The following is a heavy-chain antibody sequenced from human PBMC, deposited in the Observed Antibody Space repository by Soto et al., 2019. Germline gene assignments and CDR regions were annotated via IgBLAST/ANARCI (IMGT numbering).Heavy chain of an antibody. D-gene: IGHD2-15*01. V-gene: IGHV4-59*01. CDR3: ARGASVVATPHYFDY. J-gene: IGHJ4*02. CDR1: GGSISSYY. Sequence: TSETLSLTCTVSGGSISSYYWSWIRQPPGKGLEWIGYIYYSGSTNYNPSLKSRVTISVDTSKKQFSLKLGSVTAADTAVYYCARGASVVATPHYFDYWGQGTLVTVSS. CDR2: IYYSGST.